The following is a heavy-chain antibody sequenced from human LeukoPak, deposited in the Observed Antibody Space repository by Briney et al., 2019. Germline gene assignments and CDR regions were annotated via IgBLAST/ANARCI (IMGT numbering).Heavy chain of an antibody. CDR1: GGSISSYY. CDR3: ARQVLYYGLDY. CDR2: IYNSGST. J-gene: IGHJ4*02. Sequence: SSETLSLTCTVSGGSISSYYWSWIRQPPGKGLEWIGYIYNSGSTYNPSLKSRVTISVDTSKNQFSLKLNSVTAADTAVYYCARQVLYYGLDYWGQGILVTVSS. V-gene: IGHV4-59*01. D-gene: IGHD3-16*01.